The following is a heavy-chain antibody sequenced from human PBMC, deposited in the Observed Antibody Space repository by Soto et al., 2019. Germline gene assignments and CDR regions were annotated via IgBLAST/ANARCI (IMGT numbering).Heavy chain of an antibody. CDR2: ISSSGGTI. CDR3: ARVQKGIVVLISYYFDY. CDR1: GITFSSYE. Sequence: GGSLRLSCAGSGITFSSYEMNWVRQAPGKGLEWISYISSSGGTIYYADSVKGRFTISRDNAKHSLSLQMNSLRAEDTAVYYYARVQKGIVVLISYYFDYWGQGTPVAVSS. V-gene: IGHV3-48*03. J-gene: IGHJ4*02. D-gene: IGHD3-22*01.